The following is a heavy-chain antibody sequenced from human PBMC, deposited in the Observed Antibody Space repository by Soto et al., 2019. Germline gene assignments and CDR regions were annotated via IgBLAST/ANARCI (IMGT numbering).Heavy chain of an antibody. Sequence: APVKFSSKAPGYTFTSYAIHWVRQAPGQRLEWMGWINAGNGNTKYSQKFQGRVTITRDTSASTAYMELSSLRSEDTAVYYCARENDYGMDVWGQGTTVTVSS. V-gene: IGHV1-3*01. CDR1: GYTFTSYA. CDR2: INAGNGNT. J-gene: IGHJ6*02. D-gene: IGHD1-1*01. CDR3: ARENDYGMDV.